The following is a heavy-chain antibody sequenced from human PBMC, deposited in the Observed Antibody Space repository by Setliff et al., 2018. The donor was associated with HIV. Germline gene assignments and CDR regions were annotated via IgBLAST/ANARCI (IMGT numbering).Heavy chain of an antibody. J-gene: IGHJ3*02. CDR2: IYYSGST. D-gene: IGHD6-19*01. CDR1: GGSVGSGSYY. V-gene: IGHV4-61*01. Sequence: LSLTCSVSGGSVGSGSYYWSWIRQSPGKGLEWLGYIYYSGSTTYNPSLKSRITISLETSRNQFSLRVTSVTATDTAVYYCTRQSPVAGSGAFDIWGQGTMVTVSS. CDR3: TRQSPVAGSGAFDI.